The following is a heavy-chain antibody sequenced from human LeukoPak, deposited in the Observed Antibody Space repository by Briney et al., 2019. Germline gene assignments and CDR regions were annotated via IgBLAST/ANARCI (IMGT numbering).Heavy chain of an antibody. CDR1: GGTFSSYA. V-gene: IGHV1-69*05. D-gene: IGHD3-10*01. CDR3: ARGVYPWFGELLVRAYYYMDV. CDR2: IIPIFGTA. J-gene: IGHJ6*03. Sequence: SVKVSCKASGGTFSSYAISWVRQAPGQGLEWMGGIIPIFGTANYAQKFQGRVTFTTDESTSTAYMELSSLRSEDTAVYYCARGVYPWFGELLVRAYYYMDVWGKGTTVTVSS.